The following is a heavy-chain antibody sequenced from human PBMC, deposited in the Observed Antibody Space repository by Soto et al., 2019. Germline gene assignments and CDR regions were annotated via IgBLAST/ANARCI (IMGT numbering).Heavy chain of an antibody. Sequence: LSETLSLTCAVYGGSFSGYYWSWIRQPPGKGLEWIGEINHSGSTNYNPSLKSRVTISVDTSKNQFSLKLSSVTAADTAVYYCARGLRRWLHGGYYFAYWGQGTLVTVSS. CDR3: ARGLRRWLHGGYYFAY. CDR1: GGSFSGYY. J-gene: IGHJ4*02. CDR2: INHSGST. V-gene: IGHV4-34*01. D-gene: IGHD5-12*01.